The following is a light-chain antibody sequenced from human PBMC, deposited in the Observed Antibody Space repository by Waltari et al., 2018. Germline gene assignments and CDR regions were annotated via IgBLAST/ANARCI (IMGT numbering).Light chain of an antibody. Sequence: EIVLTQSPGTLSLSQGERATLSCRASQRVGRSLARYQQNRGRAPSLLIYATSTRATGIPDRFSGSVSGTDFSVSISRLEPEDFAVYYCQHYVRLPVTFGLGTKVEIK. CDR3: QHYVRLPVT. V-gene: IGKV3-20*01. CDR2: ATS. J-gene: IGKJ1*01. CDR1: QRVGRS.